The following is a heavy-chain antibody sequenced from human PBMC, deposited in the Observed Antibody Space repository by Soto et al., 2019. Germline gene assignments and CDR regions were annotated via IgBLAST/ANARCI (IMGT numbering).Heavy chain of an antibody. D-gene: IGHD3-3*01. CDR3: AKDPAYYDFWSGYCHF. V-gene: IGHV3-23*01. Sequence: HPGGSLRLSCAASGFTFSSYAMSWVRQAPGKGLEWVSAISGSGGSSYYADSVKGRFTISRDNSKNTLYLQMNSLRAEDTAVYYCAKDPAYYDFWSGYCHFWGQGTLVTVSS. CDR1: GFTFSSYA. CDR2: ISGSGGSS. J-gene: IGHJ4*02.